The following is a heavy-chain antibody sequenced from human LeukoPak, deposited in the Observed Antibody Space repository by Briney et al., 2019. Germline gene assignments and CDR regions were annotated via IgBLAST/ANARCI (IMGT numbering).Heavy chain of an antibody. CDR2: ISSSGSTI. D-gene: IGHD6-13*01. J-gene: IGHJ6*02. CDR1: GFTFSDYY. Sequence: GGSLRPSCAASGFTFSDYYMSWIRQAPGNGLEWVSYISSSGSTIYYANSVKGRFTISRDNAKNSLYLQMNSLRAEDTAVYYCARDYSIAAAGTSYYYGMDVWGQGTTVTVSS. CDR3: ARDYSIAAAGTSYYYGMDV. V-gene: IGHV3-11*01.